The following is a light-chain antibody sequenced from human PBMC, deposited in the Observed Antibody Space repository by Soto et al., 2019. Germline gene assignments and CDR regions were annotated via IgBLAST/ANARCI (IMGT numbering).Light chain of an antibody. Sequence: QSALTQPPSASGSPGQSVTISCTGTGSDIGAYNYVSWYQQYPGKAPKVMIYDVIKRPSGVPDRFSGSKSGNTASLTVSGLQAEDETDYYCSSYTSTNHVVFGGGTKVTVL. CDR3: SSYTSTNHVV. CDR2: DVI. V-gene: IGLV2-8*01. J-gene: IGLJ2*01. CDR1: GSDIGAYNY.